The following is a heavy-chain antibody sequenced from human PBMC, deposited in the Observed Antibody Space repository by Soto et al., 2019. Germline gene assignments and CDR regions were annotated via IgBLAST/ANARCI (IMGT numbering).Heavy chain of an antibody. CDR2: ISGSDGRT. CDR1: GFTFSSYA. J-gene: IGHJ4*01. V-gene: IGHV3-23*01. Sequence: EVQLLESGGGLVQPGGSLRLSCAASGFTFSSYAMSWVRQAPGKGLEWVSSISGSDGRTYYADSVKGRFTISRDNSKSTLYLQMNRLRGEDMAVYDAAKDPTELTSCWGQGALVTVSS. CDR3: AKDPTELTSC. D-gene: IGHD1-26*01.